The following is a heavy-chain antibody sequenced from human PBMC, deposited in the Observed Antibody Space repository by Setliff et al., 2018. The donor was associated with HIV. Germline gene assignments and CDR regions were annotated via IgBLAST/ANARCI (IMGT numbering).Heavy chain of an antibody. CDR2: LYDTGRT. CDR1: GGSVIKDNFY. D-gene: IGHD3-22*01. CDR3: AKEDPYYYETPEGFDP. V-gene: IGHV4-39*02. J-gene: IGHJ5*02. Sequence: PSETLSLTCSVSGGSVIKDNFYWGWIRQAPAKGLEWIGTLYDTGRTYYNPPLKSRVSIFVDTTKNEFSLNLRSVTAADTAVYFCAKEDPYYYETPEGFDPWGQGTPVTVSS.